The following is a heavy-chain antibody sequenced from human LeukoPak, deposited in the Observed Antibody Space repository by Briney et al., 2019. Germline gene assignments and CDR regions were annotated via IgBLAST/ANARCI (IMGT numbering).Heavy chain of an antibody. CDR2: INAGNGNT. CDR1: GYTFTSYA. J-gene: IGHJ4*02. D-gene: IGHD2-15*01. Sequence: VASVTVSCKASGYTFTSYAMHWVRQAPGQRLEWMGWINAGNGNTKYSQKFQGRVTITRDTSASTAYMELSSLRSEDTTVYYCARARGGYCSGGSCFPFDYWGQETLVTVSS. CDR3: ARARGGYCSGGSCFPFDY. V-gene: IGHV1-3*01.